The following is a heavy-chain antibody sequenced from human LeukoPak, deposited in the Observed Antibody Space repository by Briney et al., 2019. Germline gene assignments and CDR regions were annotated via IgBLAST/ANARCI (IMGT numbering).Heavy chain of an antibody. CDR1: GYTFTSYG. CDR2: ISGYNGNT. Sequence: ASVKVSCKASGYTFTSYGISWVRQAPGQGLEWMGWISGYNGNTNYAQNLQGRVTLTTDTSTSTVYMELRSLKSDDTALYYCARGIXVRGIILRPGWFDPWGQGTLVTVSS. D-gene: IGHD3-10*01. V-gene: IGHV1-18*01. J-gene: IGHJ5*02. CDR3: ARGIXVRGIILRPGWFDP.